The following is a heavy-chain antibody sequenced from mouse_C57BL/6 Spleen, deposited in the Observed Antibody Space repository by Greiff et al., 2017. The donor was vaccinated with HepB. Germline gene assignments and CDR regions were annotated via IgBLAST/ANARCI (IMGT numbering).Heavy chain of an antibody. D-gene: IGHD3-2*02. CDR3: AGDQAGGFAY. CDR1: GFTFSSYA. J-gene: IGHJ3*01. Sequence: EVKLVESGGGLVKPGGSLKLSCAASGFTFSSYAMSWVRQTPEKSLEWVATISDGGSYTYYPDNVKGRFTISRDNAKNNLYMQMSHLKSEDTAMYYCAGDQAGGFAYWGQGTLVTVSA. V-gene: IGHV5-4*01. CDR2: ISDGGSYT.